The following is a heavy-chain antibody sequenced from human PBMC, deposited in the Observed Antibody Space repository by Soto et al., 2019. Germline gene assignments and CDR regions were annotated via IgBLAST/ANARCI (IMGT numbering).Heavy chain of an antibody. D-gene: IGHD6-13*01. V-gene: IGHV1-18*01. CDR2: ISAYNGNT. Sequence: GASVKVSCKASGYTFTSYGISWVRQAPGQGLEWMGWISAYNGNTNYAQKLQGRVTMTTDTSTSTAYMELRSLRSDDTAVYYCARDPAEFGYSSSWYRVNWFDPWGQGTLVTSPQ. CDR3: ARDPAEFGYSSSWYRVNWFDP. J-gene: IGHJ5*02. CDR1: GYTFTSYG.